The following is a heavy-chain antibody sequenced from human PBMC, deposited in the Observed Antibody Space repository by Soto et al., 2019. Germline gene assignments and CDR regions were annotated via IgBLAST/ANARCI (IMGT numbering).Heavy chain of an antibody. CDR2: IYYSGST. Sequence: SETLSLTCTVSGGSVSSGSYYRSWIRQPPGKGLEWIGYIYYSGSTNYNPSLKSRVTISVDTSKNQFSLKLSSVTAADTAVYYCARSGGIYYDSSGYYPFDYWGQGTLVTVSS. J-gene: IGHJ4*02. V-gene: IGHV4-61*01. CDR1: GGSVSSGSYY. CDR3: ARSGGIYYDSSGYYPFDY. D-gene: IGHD3-22*01.